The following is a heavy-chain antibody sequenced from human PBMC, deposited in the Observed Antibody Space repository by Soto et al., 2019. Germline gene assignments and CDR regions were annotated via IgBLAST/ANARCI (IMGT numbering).Heavy chain of an antibody. Sequence: LETLSLTCNVSGGSSVRSNYYWDWLRQPPGKGLEWIGTTYYNGNAYYNPSLRSRVSMSVDTSKNQFSLKLISVTAADTAVYYCARHFVAVVIKGWGYWGQGKLVTVS. D-gene: IGHD3-10*01. CDR2: TYYNGNA. J-gene: IGHJ4*02. CDR1: GGSSVRSNYY. V-gene: IGHV4-39*01. CDR3: ARHFVAVVIKGWGY.